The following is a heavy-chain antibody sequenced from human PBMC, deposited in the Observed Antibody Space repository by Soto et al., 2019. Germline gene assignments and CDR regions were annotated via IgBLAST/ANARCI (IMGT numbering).Heavy chain of an antibody. CDR1: GFTFSSYS. CDR3: ASEAEGIVVSRNFDL. D-gene: IGHD6-19*01. CDR2: ISSSSSYI. J-gene: IGHJ5*02. Sequence: EVQLVESGGGLVKPGGSLRLSCVASGFTFSSYSMNWVRQAPGKGLEWVAPISSSSSYIYFADAVRGRLTISRDNTKNSVYLQMNSLRAEDTAVYYRASEAEGIVVSRNFDLWGQGTLVTVSS. V-gene: IGHV3-21*01.